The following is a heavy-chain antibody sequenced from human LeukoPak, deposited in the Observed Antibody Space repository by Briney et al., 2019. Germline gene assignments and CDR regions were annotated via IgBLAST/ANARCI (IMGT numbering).Heavy chain of an antibody. CDR3: AGHHPRNTVDF. Sequence: PSETLSLTCTVSGGSISSYQWSWIRQPPGKGLEWVGYISYSGFTNYNPSLKSRVTISLDTSKNQFSLKLTSVTAADTAVYYCAGHHPRNTVDFWGQGTLVTVSS. D-gene: IGHD2/OR15-2a*01. CDR1: GGSISSYQ. V-gene: IGHV4-59*08. CDR2: ISYSGFT. J-gene: IGHJ4*02.